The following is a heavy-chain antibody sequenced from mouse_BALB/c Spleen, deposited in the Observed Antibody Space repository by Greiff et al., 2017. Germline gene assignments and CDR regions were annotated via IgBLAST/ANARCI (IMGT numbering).Heavy chain of an antibody. CDR2: ISSGGGST. Sequence: EVQVVESGGGLVKPGGSLKLSCAASGFAFSSYDMSWVRQTPEKRLEWVAYISSGGGSTYYPDTVEGRFTISRDNAKNTLYLQMSSLKSEDTAMYYCARATVVVPFDYWGQGTTLTVSS. J-gene: IGHJ2*01. CDR1: GFAFSSYD. CDR3: ARATVVVPFDY. D-gene: IGHD1-1*01. V-gene: IGHV5-12-1*01.